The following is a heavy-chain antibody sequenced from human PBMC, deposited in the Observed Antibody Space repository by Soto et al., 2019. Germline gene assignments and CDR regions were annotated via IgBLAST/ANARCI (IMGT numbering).Heavy chain of an antibody. CDR1: GFTFSTYG. V-gene: IGHV3-30*18. Sequence: QVQLVEYGGGVVQPGRSLRLSCAASGFTFSTYGMHWVRQAPGKGLEWVAVISYDGSNKYYADSVKGRFTISRDNSKNTLYLQMSSLRAEDTAVYYCAKGFSYSVIDYWGQGTLVTVSS. D-gene: IGHD5-18*01. CDR3: AKGFSYSVIDY. CDR2: ISYDGSNK. J-gene: IGHJ4*02.